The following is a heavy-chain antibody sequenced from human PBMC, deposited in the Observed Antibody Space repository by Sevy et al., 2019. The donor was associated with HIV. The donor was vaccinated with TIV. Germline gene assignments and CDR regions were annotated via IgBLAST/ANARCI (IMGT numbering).Heavy chain of an antibody. CDR1: GFPFSSYE. V-gene: IGHV3-48*03. Sequence: GGSLRLSCAASGFPFSSYEMHWVRQAPGKGLEWVSKISPRGNNIKYADSVQGRLTNSRDNEKNSLYLEMNSLRAEDTAVYYCARIPSLYGSAYWGQGTLVTVSS. CDR2: ISPRGNNI. J-gene: IGHJ4*02. CDR3: ARIPSLYGSAY. D-gene: IGHD3-10*01.